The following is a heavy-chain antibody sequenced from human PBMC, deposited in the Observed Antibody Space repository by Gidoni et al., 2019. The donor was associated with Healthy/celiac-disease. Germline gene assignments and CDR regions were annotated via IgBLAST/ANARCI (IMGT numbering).Heavy chain of an antibody. D-gene: IGHD3-10*01. CDR1: AFPFRDYA. CDR2: IKSQRYGGTP. Sequence: EAQLVESGGGLVQQGRSLRLSCRGSAFPFRDYAMTWVRQAPGKGLEWVGFIKSQRYGGTPEYAASVKGRFTISRDDSNSVAYLQMNSLRAEDTALYYCTRLPPERRGLTPFDSWGQGTLVTVSS. J-gene: IGHJ4*02. CDR3: TRLPPERRGLTPFDS. V-gene: IGHV3-49*04.